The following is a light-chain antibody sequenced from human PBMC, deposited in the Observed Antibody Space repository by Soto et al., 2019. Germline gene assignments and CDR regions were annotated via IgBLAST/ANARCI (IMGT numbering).Light chain of an antibody. Sequence: EIVMTQSPGTLSVSPGERATLSCRASQSISTNLAWYQHKPGQAPRLLIYGASTRAPGFPARFSGSGSGTEFTLTISNLQSEDFAVYYCQQYNNWPPAFGGGTKVEIK. CDR1: QSISTN. V-gene: IGKV3-15*01. CDR3: QQYNNWPPA. CDR2: GAS. J-gene: IGKJ4*01.